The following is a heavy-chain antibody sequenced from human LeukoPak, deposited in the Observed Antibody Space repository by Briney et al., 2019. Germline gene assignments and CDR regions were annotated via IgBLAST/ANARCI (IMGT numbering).Heavy chain of an antibody. V-gene: IGHV4-39*07. CDR3: ARDWGRLGPGTFYYYGVDV. D-gene: IGHD3-16*01. J-gene: IGHJ6*02. CDR1: GGSISSSSYY. Sequence: SETLSLTCSVSGGSISSSSYYWGWIRQPPGKGLEWIGNIYYSGSTYFNPSLKSRVTISVDTSKNQHSLKLSSVTAADTAVYYCARDWGRLGPGTFYYYGVDVWGQGTTVTVSS. CDR2: IYYSGST.